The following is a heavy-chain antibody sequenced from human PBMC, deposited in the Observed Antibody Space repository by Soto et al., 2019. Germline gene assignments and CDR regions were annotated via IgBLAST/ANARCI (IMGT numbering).Heavy chain of an antibody. J-gene: IGHJ6*02. CDR2: IKSDGTT. CDR3: AKDRGEEGLKFLEWFGGMDV. V-gene: IGHV3-74*01. CDR1: GFSVSNYW. Sequence: GGSLRLSCAASGFSVSNYWMNWVRQAPGKGLVWVSHIKSDGTTSYADSVEGRFTVSRDDAKNTFYLQMNGLRAEDTAVYYCAKDRGEEGLKFLEWFGGMDVWGHGTTVTAP. D-gene: IGHD3-3*01.